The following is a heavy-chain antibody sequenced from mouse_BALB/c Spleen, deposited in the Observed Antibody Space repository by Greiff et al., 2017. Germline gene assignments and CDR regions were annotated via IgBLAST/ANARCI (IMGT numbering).Heavy chain of an antibody. CDR3: ARGTGAWFAY. CDR2: IRNKANGYTT. D-gene: IGHD4-1*01. V-gene: IGHV7-3*02. Sequence: DVHLVESGGGLVQPGGSLRLSCATSGFTFTDYYMSWVRQPPGKALEWLGFIRNKANGYTTEYSASVKGRFTISRDNSQSILYLQMNTLRAEDSATYYCARGTGAWFAYWGQGTLVTVSA. J-gene: IGHJ3*01. CDR1: GFTFTDYY.